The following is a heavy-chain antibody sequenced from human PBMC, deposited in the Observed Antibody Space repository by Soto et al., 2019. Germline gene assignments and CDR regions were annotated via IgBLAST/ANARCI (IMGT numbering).Heavy chain of an antibody. J-gene: IGHJ6*02. Sequence: GGSLRLSCAASGFPFSTYWMHWFRQAPGKGPVWVSRINNDGSTTRYADSVKGRFTISRGNAKNTLYLQMNSLRAEDTAVYYCASQGLYYYGLDVWGQGTTVTVSS. V-gene: IGHV3-74*01. CDR3: ASQGLYYYGLDV. CDR2: INNDGSTT. CDR1: GFPFSTYW.